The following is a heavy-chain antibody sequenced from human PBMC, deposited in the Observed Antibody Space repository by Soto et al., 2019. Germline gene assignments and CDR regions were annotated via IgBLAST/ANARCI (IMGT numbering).Heavy chain of an antibody. Sequence: GGSLRLSCAASGFTFSSYGMHWVRQAPGKGLEWVAVISYDGSDKYYADSVKGRFTISRDNSKNTLYLQMNSLRAEDTAVYYCCYDPPYHDRRPGMDGWGQGTTVTGSS. V-gene: IGHV3-30*03. CDR1: GFTFSSYG. D-gene: IGHD5-12*01. J-gene: IGHJ6*02. CDR3: CYDPPYHDRRPGMDG. CDR2: ISYDGSDK.